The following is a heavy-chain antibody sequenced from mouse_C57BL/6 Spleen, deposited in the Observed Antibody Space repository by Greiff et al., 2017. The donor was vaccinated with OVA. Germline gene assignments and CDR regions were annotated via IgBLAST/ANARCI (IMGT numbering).Heavy chain of an antibody. V-gene: IGHV1-19*01. CDR3: ARTNWDVGGFDY. D-gene: IGHD4-1*01. CDR2: INPYNGGT. J-gene: IGHJ2*01. Sequence: EVQVVESGPVLVKPGASVKMSCKASGYTFTDYYMNWVKQSHGKSLEWIGVINPYNGGTSYNQKFKGKATLTVDKSSSTAYMELNSLTSEDSAVYYCARTNWDVGGFDYWGQGTTLTVSS. CDR1: GYTFTDYY.